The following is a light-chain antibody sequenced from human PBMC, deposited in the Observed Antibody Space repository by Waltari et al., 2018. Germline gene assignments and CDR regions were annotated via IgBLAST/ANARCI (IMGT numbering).Light chain of an antibody. J-gene: IGKJ4*01. CDR2: GAS. CDR1: QSVSSN. V-gene: IGKV3-15*01. CDR3: QQYNNWPPVT. Sequence: EIVMTQSQATLSVSPGERAPLSCRASQSVSSNLAWYQQKPGQAPRLLIYGASTRATGIPARFSGSGSGTEFTLTISSLQSEDFAVYYCQQYNNWPPVTFGGGTKVEIK.